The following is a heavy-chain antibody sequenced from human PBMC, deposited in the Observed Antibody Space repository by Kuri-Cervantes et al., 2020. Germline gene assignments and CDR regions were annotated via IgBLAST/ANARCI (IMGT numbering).Heavy chain of an antibody. CDR1: GYTFSNYY. CDR3: AKGHGRHGSGGLSYYYYGMDV. Sequence: ASVKVSCKASGYTFSNYYMHWVRQAPGQGLEWMGIINPSGGRASYTQNFQGRVTMTRDTSTSTVYMELSSLRSEDTAVYYCAKGHGRHGSGGLSYYYYGMDVWGQGTTVTVSS. D-gene: IGHD3-10*01. CDR2: INPSGGRA. V-gene: IGHV1-46*01. J-gene: IGHJ6*02.